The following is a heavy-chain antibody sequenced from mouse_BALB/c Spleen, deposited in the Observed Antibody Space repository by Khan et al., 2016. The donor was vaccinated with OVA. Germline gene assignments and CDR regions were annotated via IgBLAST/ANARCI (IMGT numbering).Heavy chain of an antibody. CDR1: GYSFTGYF. CDR3: KRIYGSDFGY. CDR2: INPHIGET. D-gene: IGHD1-1*01. V-gene: IGHV1-20*02. Sequence: EVQLQESGPELVKPGASVKISCKASGYSFTGYFMNWVMQSHGKSLEWIGRINPHIGETFYNQKFKGKATLTVDESSSTAHMELRSLASEDSAVYYCKRIYGSDFGYWGQGTPLTVSS. J-gene: IGHJ2*01.